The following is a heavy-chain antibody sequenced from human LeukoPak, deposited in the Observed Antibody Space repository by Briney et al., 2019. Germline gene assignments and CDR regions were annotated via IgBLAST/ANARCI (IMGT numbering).Heavy chain of an antibody. D-gene: IGHD2-2*01. V-gene: IGHV3-48*02. CDR3: ARDMDIAVPSAIFDH. Sequence: PGGSLRLSCAASGFTFSTYSMNWVRQAPGRGLEWVSYITSSSSTIYYADSVKGRFTISRDNAKNSLYLQMNSLRDEDTAVYFCARDMDIAVPSAIFDHWGQGTLVTVSS. J-gene: IGHJ4*02. CDR1: GFTFSTYS. CDR2: ITSSSSTI.